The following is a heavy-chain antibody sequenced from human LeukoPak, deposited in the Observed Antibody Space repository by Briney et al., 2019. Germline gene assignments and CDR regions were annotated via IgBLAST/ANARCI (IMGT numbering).Heavy chain of an antibody. CDR1: GGSISSYY. Sequence: SETLSLTCTVSGGSISSYYWSWIRQPPGKGLEWIGYIYYSGSTNYNPSLKSRVTISVDTSKNQFSLKLSSVTAADTAVYYCARGYSSSSDFDYWGQGTLVNVSS. CDR2: IYYSGST. J-gene: IGHJ4*02. CDR3: ARGYSSSSDFDY. V-gene: IGHV4-59*01. D-gene: IGHD6-6*01.